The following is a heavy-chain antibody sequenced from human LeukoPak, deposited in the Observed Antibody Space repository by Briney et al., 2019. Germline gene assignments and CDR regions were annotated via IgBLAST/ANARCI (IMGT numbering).Heavy chain of an antibody. V-gene: IGHV3-53*01. J-gene: IGHJ4*02. CDR1: GFDVNDNF. Sequence: GGFLRLSCVASGFDVNDNFMIWVRQAPGQGLEWISIIYASGGAYHSESVKGRFSAFRDTSKNTILLQMNNLRADDTAMYYCVRRHDYWGQGTLVTVSS. CDR2: IYASGGA. CDR3: VRRHDY.